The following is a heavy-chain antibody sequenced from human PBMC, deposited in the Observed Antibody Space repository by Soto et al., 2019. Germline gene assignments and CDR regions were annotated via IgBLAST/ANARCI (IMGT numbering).Heavy chain of an antibody. J-gene: IGHJ3*02. Sequence: SETLSLTCTVSGGSISSSSYYWGWIRQPPGKGLEWIGSIYYSGSTYYNPSLKSRVTISVDTSKNRFSLKLSSVTAADTAVYYCARHSVSSGDYPHDDDAFDIWGQGTMVTVSS. CDR2: IYYSGST. V-gene: IGHV4-39*01. CDR1: GGSISSSSYY. D-gene: IGHD4-17*01. CDR3: ARHSVSSGDYPHDDDAFDI.